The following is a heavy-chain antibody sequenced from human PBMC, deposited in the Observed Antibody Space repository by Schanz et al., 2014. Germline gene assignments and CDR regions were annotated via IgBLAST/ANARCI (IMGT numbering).Heavy chain of an antibody. CDR2: INPSGGST. V-gene: IGHV1-46*01. D-gene: IGHD2-2*01. CDR1: GYTFTSYG. CDR3: ARGIPYCSSTSCSGLDAYDV. Sequence: QGQLVQSGAEVKKPGASVKVSCKASGYTFTSYGITWVRQAPGQGLEWMGIINPSGGSTSYAQKFQGRVTMTRDTSTGTVYMELRNVRYDDTAMYYCARGIPYCSSTSCSGLDAYDVWGQGTLVTVSS. J-gene: IGHJ3*01.